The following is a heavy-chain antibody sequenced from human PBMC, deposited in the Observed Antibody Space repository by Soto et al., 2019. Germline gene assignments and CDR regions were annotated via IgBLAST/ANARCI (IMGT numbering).Heavy chain of an antibody. Sequence: EVQLVESGGGLVQPGGPLRLPCAASAFTFISYAMHWVRQPPGGGLEYVSAISSNGGNTYYANSVKGRFTISRDNSKNTLYLQMGSLRAEDMAMYYCAREAAGFRRYYFDYWGQGTLVTVSS. CDR2: ISSNGGNT. J-gene: IGHJ4*02. CDR3: AREAAGFRRYYFDY. V-gene: IGHV3-64*01. CDR1: AFTFISYA. D-gene: IGHD6-19*01.